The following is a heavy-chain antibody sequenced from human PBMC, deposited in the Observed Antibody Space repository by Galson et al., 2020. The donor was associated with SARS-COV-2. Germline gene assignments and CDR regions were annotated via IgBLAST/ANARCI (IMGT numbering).Heavy chain of an antibody. Sequence: GGSLRLSCAASGFTLSSYTMNWVRQTPGKGLEWVSSIDISTSHINYADSVKGRFTISRDNAKNSLNLQMNSLRVEDTAIYYCARENVQLWPPYFDYWGQGTLVTVSS. J-gene: IGHJ4*02. V-gene: IGHV3-21*01. CDR2: IDISTSHI. CDR1: GFTLSSYT. CDR3: ARENVQLWPPYFDY. D-gene: IGHD5-18*01.